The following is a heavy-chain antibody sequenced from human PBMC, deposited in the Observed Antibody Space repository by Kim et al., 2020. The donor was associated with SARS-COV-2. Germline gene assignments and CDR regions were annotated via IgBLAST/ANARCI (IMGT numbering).Heavy chain of an antibody. CDR2: IYYSGST. CDR3: AREGPNWDLFDY. Sequence: SETLSLTCTVSGGSVSSGSYYWSWIRQPPGKGLEWIGYIYYSGSTNYNPSLKSRVTISVDTSKNQFSLKLSSVTAADTAVYYCAREGPNWDLFDYWGQGTLVTVSS. CDR1: GGSVSSGSYY. D-gene: IGHD7-27*01. J-gene: IGHJ4*02. V-gene: IGHV4-61*01.